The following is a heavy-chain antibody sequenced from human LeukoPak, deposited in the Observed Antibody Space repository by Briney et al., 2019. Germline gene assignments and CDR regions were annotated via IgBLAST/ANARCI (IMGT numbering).Heavy chain of an antibody. CDR1: GYTFTSYD. V-gene: IGHV1-8*01. CDR3: ARTGGYYYDSSGSNPYPYYYYYYGMDV. D-gene: IGHD3-22*01. Sequence: ASMKVSCKASGYTFTSYDINWVRQATGQGLEWMGWMNPNSGNTGYAQKFQGRVTMTRNTSISTAYMELSSLRSEDTAVYYCARTGGYYYDSSGSNPYPYYYYYYGMDVWGQGTTVTVSS. CDR2: MNPNSGNT. J-gene: IGHJ6*02.